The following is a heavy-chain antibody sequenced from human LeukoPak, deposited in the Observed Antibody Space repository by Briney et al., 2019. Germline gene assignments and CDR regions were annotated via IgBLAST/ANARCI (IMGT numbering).Heavy chain of an antibody. CDR1: GGSISSGGYY. CDR3: ARGRQLPDSTSWFDY. V-gene: IGHV4-30-2*01. Sequence: SETLSLTCTVSGGSISSGGYYWSWIRQPPGKGLEWIGYIYHSGSTYYNPSLKSRVTISVDRSKNQFSLKLSSVTAADTAVYYCARGRQLPDSTSWFDYWGQGTLVTVSS. J-gene: IGHJ4*02. CDR2: IYHSGST. D-gene: IGHD5-18*01.